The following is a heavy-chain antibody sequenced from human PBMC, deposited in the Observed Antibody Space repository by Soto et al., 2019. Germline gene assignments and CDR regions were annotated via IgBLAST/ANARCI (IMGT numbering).Heavy chain of an antibody. J-gene: IGHJ4*02. CDR2: VYYSGSA. CDR1: GGSISSNAYY. CDR3: ARRPKRGSYSWCFDY. D-gene: IGHD1-26*01. V-gene: IGHV4-39*01. Sequence: QLQLLESGPGLVKPSETLSLTCTVSGGSISSNAYYWGWIRQPPGKGLEWIGSVYYSGSANYNPSRRSRLTMSVDTSKNQFSLKLISVTAADTAVYYCARRPKRGSYSWCFDYWGQGTLVTVSS.